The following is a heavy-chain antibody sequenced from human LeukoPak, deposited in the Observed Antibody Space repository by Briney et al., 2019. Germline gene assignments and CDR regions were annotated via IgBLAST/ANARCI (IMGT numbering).Heavy chain of an antibody. CDR3: ARDPGVVDYMDV. V-gene: IGHV3-9*01. CDR2: ISANGSSI. Sequence: GGCLRLSCVVFGFTFDVYGMHWVRRVPGKGLGWVSIISANGSSIGDADAVKGRFTISRVNSKNTLYLQMNSLRAEDTAVYYCARDPGVVDYMDVWGKGTTVTVSS. D-gene: IGHD1-14*01. CDR1: GFTFDVYG. J-gene: IGHJ6*03.